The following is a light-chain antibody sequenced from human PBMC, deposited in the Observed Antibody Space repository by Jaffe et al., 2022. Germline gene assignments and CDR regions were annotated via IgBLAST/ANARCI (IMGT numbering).Light chain of an antibody. CDR3: QQSYSSPLT. V-gene: IGKV1-39*01. CDR1: QSITNY. J-gene: IGKJ4*01. CDR2: AAS. Sequence: DIQMTQSPSSLSASVGDRVTITCRASQSITNYLNWYQQKPGRAPKLLIYAASSLQSGVPSRFSGSGSGTDFTLTISSLQPEDFATYYCQQSYSSPLTFGGGTKVKIK.